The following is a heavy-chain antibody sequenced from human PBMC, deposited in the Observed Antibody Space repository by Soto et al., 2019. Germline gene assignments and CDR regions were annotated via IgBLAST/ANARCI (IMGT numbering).Heavy chain of an antibody. CDR2: INAGNGNT. CDR1: GYTFTSYA. Sequence: ASVKVSCKASGYTFTSYAMHWVRQAPGQRLEWMGWINAGNGNTKYSQKFQGRVTITRDTSASTAYMELSSLRSEDTAVYYCARDRLGYSSSWYYFDYWGQGTLVTVSS. J-gene: IGHJ4*02. V-gene: IGHV1-3*01. D-gene: IGHD6-13*01. CDR3: ARDRLGYSSSWYYFDY.